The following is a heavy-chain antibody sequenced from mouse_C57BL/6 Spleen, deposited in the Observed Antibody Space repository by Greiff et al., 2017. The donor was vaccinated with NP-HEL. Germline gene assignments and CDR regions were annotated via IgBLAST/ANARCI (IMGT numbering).Heavy chain of an antibody. CDR3: ARENDGSRGYFDY. V-gene: IGHV5-4*01. CDR2: ISDGGSYT. J-gene: IGHJ2*01. Sequence: EVQGVESGGGLVKPGGSLKLSCAASGFTFSSYAMSWVRQTPEKRLEWVATISDGGSYTYYPDNVKGRFTISRDNAKNNLYLQMSHLKSEDTAMYYCARENDGSRGYFDYWGQGTTLTVSS. CDR1: GFTFSSYA. D-gene: IGHD1-1*01.